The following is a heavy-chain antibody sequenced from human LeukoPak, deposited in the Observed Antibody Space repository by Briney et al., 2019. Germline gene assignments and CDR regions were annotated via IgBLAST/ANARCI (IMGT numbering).Heavy chain of an antibody. J-gene: IGHJ4*02. Sequence: PSETLSLTCTVSGGSISSYYWSWIRQPPGKGLEWIGYIYYSGSTNYNPSLKSRVTISVDTSKNQFSLKLSSVTAADTAVYYCARHRGQWLVLYYFDYWGQGTLVTVSS. D-gene: IGHD6-19*01. CDR2: IYYSGST. CDR3: ARHRGQWLVLYYFDY. CDR1: GGSISSYY. V-gene: IGHV4-59*08.